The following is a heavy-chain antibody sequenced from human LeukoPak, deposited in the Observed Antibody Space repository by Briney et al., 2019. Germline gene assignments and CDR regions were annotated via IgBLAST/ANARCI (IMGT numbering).Heavy chain of an antibody. V-gene: IGHV3-15*01. CDR3: TTENLIAAGYYFDY. CDR2: IKSKTDGGTT. Sequence: GSLRLSCAASGFTFSNAWMSWVRQAPGKGLEWVGRIKSKTDGGTTDYAAPVKGRFTISRDDSKNTLYLQMNSLKTEDTAVHYCTTENLIAAGYYFDYWGQGTLVTVSS. J-gene: IGHJ4*02. D-gene: IGHD6-13*01. CDR1: GFTFSNAW.